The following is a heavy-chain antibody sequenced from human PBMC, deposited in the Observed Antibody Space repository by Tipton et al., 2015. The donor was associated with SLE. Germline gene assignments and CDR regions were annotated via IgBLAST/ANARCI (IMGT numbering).Heavy chain of an antibody. CDR1: GGSISSSSYY. V-gene: IGHV4-39*01. CDR3: ARGIAAAAPGY. CDR2: IYYSGST. Sequence: TLSLTCTVSGGSISSSSYYWGWIRQPPGKGLEWIGYIYYSGSTYYNPSLKSRVTISVDTSKNQFSLKLSSVTAADTAVYYCARGIAAAAPGYWGQGTLVTVSS. J-gene: IGHJ4*02. D-gene: IGHD6-13*01.